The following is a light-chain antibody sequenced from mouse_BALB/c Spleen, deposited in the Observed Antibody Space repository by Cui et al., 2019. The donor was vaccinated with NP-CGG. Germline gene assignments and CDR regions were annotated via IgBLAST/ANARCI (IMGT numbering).Light chain of an antibody. J-gene: IGLJ1*01. CDR3: APWYSNHWV. CDR2: GTN. V-gene: IGLV1*01. CDR1: TGAVTTSNY. Sequence: HAVVAQESALTTSPGETVTLTCRSSTGAVTTSNYANWVQEKPDHLFTGLIGGTNNRAPGFPARFSGSLIGDKAALTITGAQTEDEAIYFCAPWYSNHWVFGGGTKLTVL.